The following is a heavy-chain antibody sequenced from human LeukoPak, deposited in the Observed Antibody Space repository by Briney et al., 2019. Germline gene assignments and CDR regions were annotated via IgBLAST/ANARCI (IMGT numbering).Heavy chain of an antibody. CDR3: ARLTCGGSCYSTYYYYGMDV. V-gene: IGHV4-34*01. CDR2: INHSGST. CDR1: GGSFSGYY. J-gene: IGHJ6*02. D-gene: IGHD2-15*01. Sequence: SETLSLTCAVYGGSFSGYYWSWIRQPPGKGLEWIGEINHSGSTNYNPSLKSRVTISVDTSKNQFSLKLSSVTAADTAVYYCARLTCGGSCYSTYYYYGMDVWGQGTTVTVSS.